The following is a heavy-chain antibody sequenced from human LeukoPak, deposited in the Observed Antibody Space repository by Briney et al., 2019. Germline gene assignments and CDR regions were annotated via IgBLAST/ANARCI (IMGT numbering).Heavy chain of an antibody. V-gene: IGHV4-59*08. CDR2: MYYSGST. D-gene: IGHD2-2*01. CDR3: ARQRIPDIVVVPAANSSYFDS. Sequence: SETLSLTCTVSGGSISSYYWSWIRQPAGKGLEWIGYMYYSGSTNYNPSLKSRVTISVDTSKNQFSLKLSSVTAADTAVYYCARQRIPDIVVVPAANSSYFDSWGQGTLVTVSS. CDR1: GGSISSYY. J-gene: IGHJ4*02.